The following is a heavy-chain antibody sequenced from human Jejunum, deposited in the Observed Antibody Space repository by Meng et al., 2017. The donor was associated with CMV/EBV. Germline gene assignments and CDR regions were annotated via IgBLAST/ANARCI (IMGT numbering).Heavy chain of an antibody. D-gene: IGHD1-26*01. CDR3: ARESGSYYWFDP. J-gene: IGHJ5*02. CDR1: AGSISGYY. V-gene: IGHV4-4*07. CDR2: IYTSGST. Sequence: QVQLQGPGPGLVKSSETLSLTCFVSAGSISGYYWSWIRQPAGKGLEWIGRIYTSGSTHYNPSLKSRLTMSVDLSNNQISLKLRSVTAADTAVYYCARESGSYYWFDPWGQGTLVTVSS.